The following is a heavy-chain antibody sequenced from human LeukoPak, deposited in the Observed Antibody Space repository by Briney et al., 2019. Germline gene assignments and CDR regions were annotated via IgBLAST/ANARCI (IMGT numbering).Heavy chain of an antibody. CDR2: IIPIFGTT. CDR1: GGTFSRYA. CDR3: ASHFGVVNRASFDY. D-gene: IGHD3-3*01. Sequence: SVKVSCKASGGTFSRYAISWVRQAPRQGLEWMGGIIPIFGTTNYAQKFQGRVTITADESTSTAYMELSSLRSEDTAVYYCASHFGVVNRASFDYWGQGTLVTVSS. V-gene: IGHV1-69*01. J-gene: IGHJ4*02.